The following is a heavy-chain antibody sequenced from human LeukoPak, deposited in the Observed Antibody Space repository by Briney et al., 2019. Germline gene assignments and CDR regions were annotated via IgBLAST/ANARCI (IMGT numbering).Heavy chain of an antibody. CDR2: ITSGSGGST. J-gene: IGHJ4*02. CDR1: GLTFNNYA. V-gene: IGHV3-23*01. D-gene: IGHD5-24*01. CDR3: AIWTRRDGYNFDY. Sequence: PGGSLRLSCAASGLTFNNYALSWVRQAPGKGLEWVSAITSGSGGSTFYADSVKGRFTISRDNSKNTLYLQMNSLRDEDTAVYYCAIWTRRDGYNFDYWGQGTLVTVSS.